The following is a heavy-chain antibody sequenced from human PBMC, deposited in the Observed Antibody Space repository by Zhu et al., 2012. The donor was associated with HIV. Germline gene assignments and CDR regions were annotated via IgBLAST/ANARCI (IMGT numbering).Heavy chain of an antibody. D-gene: IGHD5-12*01. Sequence: QVQLVESGGGLVKPGGSLRLSCAVSGFDFSDSYMGWIRQPPGKGLEWLSYIDNRGGNTYYADSIQGRFIISRDNAKNSLFLQMKSLRVEDTAVYYCARGGWLRYIAHDSWGQGTLVTAS. CDR3: ARGGWLRYIAHDS. CDR2: IDNRGGNT. CDR1: GFDFSDSY. J-gene: IGHJ5*01. V-gene: IGHV3-11*04.